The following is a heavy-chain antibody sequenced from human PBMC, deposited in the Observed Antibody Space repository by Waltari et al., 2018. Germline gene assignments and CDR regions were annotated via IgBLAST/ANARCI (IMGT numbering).Heavy chain of an antibody. CDR1: GYTFTRYY. Sequence: QVQLVQSGAEVKKPGASVTVSCKASGYTFTRYYMHWVRQAPGQGLEWMGILNPSGGSTSYSQKLQGRSTMTRDTSTSTVYMELSSLRSEDTAVSYCARIGSSGRDAFDIWGQGTMVTVSS. CDR3: ARIGSSGRDAFDI. D-gene: IGHD3-22*01. V-gene: IGHV1-46*04. CDR2: LNPSGGST. J-gene: IGHJ3*02.